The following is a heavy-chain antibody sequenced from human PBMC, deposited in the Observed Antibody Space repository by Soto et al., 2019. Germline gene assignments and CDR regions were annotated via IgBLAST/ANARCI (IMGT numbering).Heavy chain of an antibody. D-gene: IGHD6-25*01. V-gene: IGHV3-30*03. CDR1: GFTFSSYG. CDR3: ATLAGGAARTAGIDY. Sequence: QVQLVESGGGVVQPGRSLRLSCAASGFTFSSYGMHWVRQAPGKGLEWVAVISYDGSNKYYADSVKGRFTISRDNSKKTLYLQMNSLRAEDTAVYYCATLAGGAARTAGIDYWGQGTLVTVSS. J-gene: IGHJ4*02. CDR2: ISYDGSNK.